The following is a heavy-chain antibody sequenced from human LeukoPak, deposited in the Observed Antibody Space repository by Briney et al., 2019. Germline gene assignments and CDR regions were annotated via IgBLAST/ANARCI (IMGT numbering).Heavy chain of an antibody. J-gene: IGHJ5*02. CDR3: ARSGYCSSTSCYTGWFDP. CDR2: IYTSGST. Sequence: SETLSLTCTVSGGSISSHYWSWIRQPAGKGLEWIGRIYTSGSTNYNPSLKSRVTMSVDTSKNQFSLKLSSVTAADTAVYYCARSGYCSSTSCYTGWFDPWGQGTLVTVSS. CDR1: GGSISSHY. D-gene: IGHD2-2*02. V-gene: IGHV4-4*07.